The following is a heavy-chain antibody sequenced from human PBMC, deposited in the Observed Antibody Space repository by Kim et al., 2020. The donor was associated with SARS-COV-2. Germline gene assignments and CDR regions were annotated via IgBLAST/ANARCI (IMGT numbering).Heavy chain of an antibody. CDR2: ISYDGSNK. V-gene: IGHV3-30*04. D-gene: IGHD6-13*01. Sequence: GGSLRLSCAASGFTFSSYAMHWVRQAPGKGLEWVAVISYDGSNKYYVDSVKGRFTISRDNSKNTLYLQMNSLRAEDTAVYYCARTGRAAAGSDVGYYYYGMDVWGQGTTVTVSS. CDR3: ARTGRAAAGSDVGYYYYGMDV. J-gene: IGHJ6*02. CDR1: GFTFSSYA.